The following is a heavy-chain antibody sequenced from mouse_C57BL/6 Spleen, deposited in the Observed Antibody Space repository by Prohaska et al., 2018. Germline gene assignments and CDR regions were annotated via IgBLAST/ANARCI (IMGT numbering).Heavy chain of an antibody. CDR2: IDPSDSYT. D-gene: IGHD6-1*01. V-gene: IGHV1-69*02. J-gene: IGHJ4*01. CDR1: W. Sequence: WVQRVKQRPGQGLEWIGEIDPSDSYTNYNQKFKGKATLTVDKSSSTAYMQLSSLTSEDSAVYYCARRPRGYAMDYWGQGTSVTVSS. CDR3: ARRPRGYAMDY.